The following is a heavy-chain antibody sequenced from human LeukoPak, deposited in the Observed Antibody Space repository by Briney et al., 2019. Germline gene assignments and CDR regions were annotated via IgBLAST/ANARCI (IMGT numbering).Heavy chain of an antibody. Sequence: ASVKVSCKPSGYTFTDYYMQRGRQAPGQGLEWMGWINPSDVDTKSTRKFQGRVTMTRDTSNSTAYLELSRLTSDDTAIYYCSRDCSGAGCYSGNAFDIWGQETMVTVSS. V-gene: IGHV1-2*02. CDR1: GYTFTDYY. CDR3: SRDCSGAGCYSGNAFDI. CDR2: INPSDVDT. J-gene: IGHJ3*02. D-gene: IGHD2-15*01.